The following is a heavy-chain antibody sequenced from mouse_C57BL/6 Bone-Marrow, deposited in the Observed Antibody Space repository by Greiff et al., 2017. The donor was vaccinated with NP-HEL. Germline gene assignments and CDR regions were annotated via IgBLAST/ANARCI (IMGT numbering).Heavy chain of an antibody. D-gene: IGHD4-1*01. CDR1: GFTFSSYG. V-gene: IGHV5-6*01. CDR2: ISSGGSYT. Sequence: EVQVVESGGDLVKPGGSLKLSCAASGFTFSSYGMSWVRQTPDKRLEWVATISSGGSYTYYPDSVKGRFTISRDNAKNTLYLQMSSLKSEDTAMYYCAKSVNWALFDYWGQGTTLTVSS. J-gene: IGHJ2*01. CDR3: AKSVNWALFDY.